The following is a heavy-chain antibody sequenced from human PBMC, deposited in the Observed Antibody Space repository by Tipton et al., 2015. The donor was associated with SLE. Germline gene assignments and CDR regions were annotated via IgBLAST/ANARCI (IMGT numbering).Heavy chain of an antibody. D-gene: IGHD3-10*01. CDR2: ISSSGSTV. V-gene: IGHV3-48*03. Sequence: GSLRLSCAASGFTFGKYEMNWVRQAPGKGLEWVAYISSSGSTVFYADSVRGRFTISRDNAKNSNSLYLQMSSLRPDDTAVYYCAREVDYGSRSFFNKGFDLWGSGTTVTASS. J-gene: IGHJ3*01. CDR3: AREVDYGSRSFFNKGFDL. CDR1: GFTFGKYE.